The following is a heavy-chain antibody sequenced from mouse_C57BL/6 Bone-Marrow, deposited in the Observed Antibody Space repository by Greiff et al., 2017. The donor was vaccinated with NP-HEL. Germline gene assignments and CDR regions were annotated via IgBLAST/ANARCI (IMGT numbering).Heavy chain of an antibody. J-gene: IGHJ4*01. CDR2: IYPGDGDT. Sequence: VQLQESGPELVKPGASVKISCKASGYAFSSSWMNWVKQRPGKGLEWIGRIYPGDGDTNYNGKFKGKATLTADKSSSTAYMQLSSLTSEDSAVYFCAREEVLDYWGQGTSVTVSS. CDR1: GYAFSSSW. CDR3: AREEVLDY. V-gene: IGHV1-82*01.